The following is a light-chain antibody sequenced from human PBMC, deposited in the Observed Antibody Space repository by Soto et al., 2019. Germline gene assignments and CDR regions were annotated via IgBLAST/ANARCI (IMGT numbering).Light chain of an antibody. Sequence: AIQLTQSPSSLSASVGDRVTITCRASQDISNTLAWYQRKPGKAPKVLIYGVFPLESGVPSRFSGSRSRTDFTLTISSLQPEDFASYYCQQHDSYPRTFGQGTKLELK. CDR3: QQHDSYPRT. CDR2: GVF. J-gene: IGKJ2*01. V-gene: IGKV1-13*02. CDR1: QDISNT.